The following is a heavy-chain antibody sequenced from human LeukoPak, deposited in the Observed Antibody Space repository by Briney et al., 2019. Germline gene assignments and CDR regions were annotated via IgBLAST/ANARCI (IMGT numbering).Heavy chain of an antibody. CDR3: TTDSPVRVDYDAFDI. J-gene: IGHJ3*02. V-gene: IGHV3-72*01. CDR1: GFKFSDHY. D-gene: IGHD3-3*01. Sequence: GGSLRLSCAASGFKFSDHYIDWVRQAPGKGLEWVGRSRNKASSYTTEYAASVEGRFTISRDDSKNTLYLQMNSLKTEDTAVYYCTTDSPVRVDYDAFDIWGQGTMVTVSS. CDR2: SRNKASSYTT.